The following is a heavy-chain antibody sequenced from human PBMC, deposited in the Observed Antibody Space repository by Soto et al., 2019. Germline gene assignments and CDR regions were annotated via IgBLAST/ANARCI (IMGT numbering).Heavy chain of an antibody. CDR3: ARDGRAVLNSGSYYYYGMDV. CDR2: INSDGSST. J-gene: IGHJ6*02. V-gene: IGHV3-74*01. D-gene: IGHD1-26*01. CDR1: GFTFSSYW. Sequence: GGSLRLSCAASGFTFSSYWMHWVRQAPGKGLVWVSRINSDGSSTSYADSVKGRFTISRDNAKNTLYLQMNSLRAEDTAVYYCARDGRAVLNSGSYYYYGMDVWGQGTTVTVSS.